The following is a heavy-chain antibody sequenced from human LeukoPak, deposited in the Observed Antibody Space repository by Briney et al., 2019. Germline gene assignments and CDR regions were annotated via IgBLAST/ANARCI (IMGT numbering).Heavy chain of an antibody. Sequence: GRSLRLSCAASGFTFSSYAMHWVRPAPGKGLEWVAVISYDGSNKYYADSVKGRFTISRDNSKNTLYLQMNSLRAEDTAVYYCARDRFWSGYSLEYFDYWGQGTLVTVSS. CDR1: GFTFSSYA. CDR3: ARDRFWSGYSLEYFDY. J-gene: IGHJ4*02. D-gene: IGHD3-3*01. CDR2: ISYDGSNK. V-gene: IGHV3-30-3*01.